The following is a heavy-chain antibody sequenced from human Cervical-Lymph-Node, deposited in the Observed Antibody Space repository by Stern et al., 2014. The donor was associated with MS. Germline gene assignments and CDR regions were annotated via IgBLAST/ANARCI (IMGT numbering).Heavy chain of an antibody. CDR3: TRVVYTMTGYYFDY. J-gene: IGHJ4*02. D-gene: IGHD4-17*01. CDR1: GFTFGDYA. V-gene: IGHV3-49*05. CDR2: IRSKSYGGTI. Sequence: EDQLVESGGGLVKPGRSLRLSCTTSGFTFGDYAMSWFRQAPGKGLEWVGLIRSKSYGGTIEYAASVKGRFTISRDDSKSIAYLQMNSLKTEDTAVYFCTRVVYTMTGYYFDYWGQGTLVTVSS.